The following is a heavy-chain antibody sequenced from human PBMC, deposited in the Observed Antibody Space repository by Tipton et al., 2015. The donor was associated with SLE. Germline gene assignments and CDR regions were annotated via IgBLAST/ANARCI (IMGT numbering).Heavy chain of an antibody. CDR3: ASINVPTAMDFYYYYMVV. D-gene: IGHD2-2*01. CDR1: GGSISSSGYD. CDR2: FYHSGST. Sequence: TLSLTCTVSGGSISSSGYDWGWNRQPPGKGLEWIESFYHSGSTYYNPSLKSRVTITVDTSKNQYSLKLSSVTAANTAQYYCASINVPTAMDFYYYYMVVWGNGTTVTLSS. V-gene: IGHV4-39*07. J-gene: IGHJ6*03.